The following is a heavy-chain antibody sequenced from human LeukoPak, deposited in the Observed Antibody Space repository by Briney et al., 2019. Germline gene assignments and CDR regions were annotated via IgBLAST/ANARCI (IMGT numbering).Heavy chain of an antibody. Sequence: GGSLRLSCAASGFTFSSDAMSWVRQAPGKGLEWVSAISGSVGSTYYADSVKGRFTISRDNSKNTLCLQMDSLRAEATAVYYCAKFDGGFGGYDFNYFDYWGQGTLVTVSS. V-gene: IGHV3-23*01. CDR2: ISGSVGST. CDR3: AKFDGGFGGYDFNYFDY. J-gene: IGHJ4*02. CDR1: GFTFSSDA. D-gene: IGHD5-12*01.